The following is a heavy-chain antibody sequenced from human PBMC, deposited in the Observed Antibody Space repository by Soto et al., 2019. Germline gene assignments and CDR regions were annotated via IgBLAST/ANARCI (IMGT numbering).Heavy chain of an antibody. Sequence: QVQLVESGGGVVQPGRSLRLSCAASGFTFSIYGMHWVRQAPGKGLEWVAVISYDGSNKYYADSVKGRFTISRDNSKNTLYLQMNSRRAEDTAVYYCAKDRRVVAVAAPFDYWGQGTLVTVSS. D-gene: IGHD6-19*01. CDR3: AKDRRVVAVAAPFDY. V-gene: IGHV3-30*18. CDR1: GFTFSIYG. J-gene: IGHJ4*02. CDR2: ISYDGSNK.